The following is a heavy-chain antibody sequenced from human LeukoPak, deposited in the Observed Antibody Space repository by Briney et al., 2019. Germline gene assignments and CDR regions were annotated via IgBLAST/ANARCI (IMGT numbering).Heavy chain of an antibody. J-gene: IGHJ4*02. CDR2: IYYSGST. CDR1: GGSINSYY. V-gene: IGHV4-59*01. Sequence: SETLSLTCTVSGGSINSYYWSWIRQPPGKGLEWIGYIYYSGSTNYNPSLKSRVTISVDTSKNQFSLKLSSVTAADTAVYYCARGGVDYFDYWGQGTLVTVSS. CDR3: ARGGVDYFDY. D-gene: IGHD1-26*01.